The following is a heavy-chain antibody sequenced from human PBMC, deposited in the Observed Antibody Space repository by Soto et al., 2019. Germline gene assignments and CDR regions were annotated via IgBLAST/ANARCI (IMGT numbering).Heavy chain of an antibody. CDR1: GGSISSGGYS. CDR2: IYHSGST. J-gene: IGHJ4*02. D-gene: IGHD4-17*01. CDR3: ARTTVTTQGYYFDY. V-gene: IGHV4-30-2*01. Sequence: SETLSLTCAISGGSISSGGYSWSWIRQPPGKGLEWIGYIYHSGSTYYNPSLKSRVTISVDRSKNQFSLKLSSVTAADTAVYYCARTTVTTQGYYFDYWGQGTLVTVSS.